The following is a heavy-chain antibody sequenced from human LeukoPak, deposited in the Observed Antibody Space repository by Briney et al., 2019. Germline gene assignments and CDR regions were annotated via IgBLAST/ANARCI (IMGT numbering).Heavy chain of an antibody. V-gene: IGHV3-23*01. CDR2: ISGSGGST. J-gene: IGHJ6*02. CDR1: GFTFSSYA. Sequence: NPGGSLRLSCAASGFTFSSYAMSWVRQAPGKGLEWVSAISGSGGSTYYADSVKGRFTISRDNAKNSLYLQMNSLRAEDTAVYYCAREGWNRFGYYYYGMDVWGQGTTVTVSS. CDR3: AREGWNRFGYYYYGMDV. D-gene: IGHD1-1*01.